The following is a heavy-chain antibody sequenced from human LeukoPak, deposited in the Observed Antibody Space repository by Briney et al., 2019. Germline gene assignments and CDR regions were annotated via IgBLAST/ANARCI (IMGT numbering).Heavy chain of an antibody. CDR1: GFTFSSYG. Sequence: GRSLRLSCAASGFTFSSYGMHGVRQAPGKGLEWVAVIWYDGSNKYYADSVKGRFTISRDNSKNTLYLQMNSLRAEDTAVYYCARLSSSWFDPWGQGTLVTVSS. V-gene: IGHV3-33*01. CDR3: ARLSSSWFDP. J-gene: IGHJ5*02. D-gene: IGHD6-13*01. CDR2: IWYDGSNK.